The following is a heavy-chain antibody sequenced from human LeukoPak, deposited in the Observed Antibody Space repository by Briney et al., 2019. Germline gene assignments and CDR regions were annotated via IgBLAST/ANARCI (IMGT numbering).Heavy chain of an antibody. Sequence: GGSLRLSCAASGFTFSSYGMHWVRQAPGKGLEWVAVISYDGSNKYYADSVKGRFTISRDNSKNTLYLQMNSLRAENTAVYYCAKVSVGAYYYYGMDVWGQGTTVTVSS. CDR3: AKVSVGAYYYYGMDV. CDR1: GFTFSSYG. CDR2: ISYDGSNK. V-gene: IGHV3-30*18. J-gene: IGHJ6*02. D-gene: IGHD1-26*01.